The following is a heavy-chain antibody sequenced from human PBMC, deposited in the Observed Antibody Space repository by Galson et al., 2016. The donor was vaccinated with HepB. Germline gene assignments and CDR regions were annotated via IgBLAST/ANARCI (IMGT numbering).Heavy chain of an antibody. CDR2: ISVYNSET. D-gene: IGHD2-15*01. CDR3: ARGGVARHFDL. Sequence: SVKVSCKASGYTFTSYGISWVRQAPGQGLEWMGWISVYNSETNYAPKLQGRVTVTTDTSTSTAYMEMRSLTSDDTAVYYCARGGVARHFDLWGQGTVVTVSS. CDR1: GYTFTSYG. V-gene: IGHV1-18*04. J-gene: IGHJ4*02.